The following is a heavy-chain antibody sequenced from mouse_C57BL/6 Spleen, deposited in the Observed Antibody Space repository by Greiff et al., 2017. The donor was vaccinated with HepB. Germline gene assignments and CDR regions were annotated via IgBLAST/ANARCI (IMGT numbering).Heavy chain of an antibody. CDR3: ATSIWLRREYYFDY. Sequence: QVQLKQSGAELMKPGASVKLSCKATGYTFTGYWIEWVKQRPGHGLEWIGEILPGSGSTNYNEKFKGKATFTADTSSNTAYMQLSSLTTEDSAIYYCATSIWLRREYYFDYWGQGTTLTVSS. CDR2: ILPGSGST. J-gene: IGHJ2*01. V-gene: IGHV1-9*01. CDR1: GYTFTGYW. D-gene: IGHD2-2*01.